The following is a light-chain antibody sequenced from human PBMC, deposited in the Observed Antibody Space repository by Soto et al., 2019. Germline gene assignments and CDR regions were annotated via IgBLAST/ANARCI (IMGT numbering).Light chain of an antibody. CDR2: GAS. CDR3: QQYGSSSIT. CDR1: QGISSN. V-gene: IGKV3-20*01. Sequence: EIVMTQSPATLSVSPGERATLSCRASQGISSNLAWYQQTPGQAPRLLIYGASSRATGIPDRFSGSGSGTDFTLTISRLEPEDFAVYYCQQYGSSSITFGQGTRLEIK. J-gene: IGKJ5*01.